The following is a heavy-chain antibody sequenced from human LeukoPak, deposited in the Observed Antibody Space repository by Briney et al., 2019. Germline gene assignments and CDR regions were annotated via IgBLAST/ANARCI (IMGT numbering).Heavy chain of an antibody. J-gene: IGHJ4*02. V-gene: IGHV3-30*02. CDR1: GFTYSHNG. D-gene: IGHD4/OR15-4a*01. CDR2: IQYDGNTI. Sequence: GGYLRLSCVASGFTYSHNGMHWVRQAPGKGLEWVAFIQYDGNTISYADYVKGRFTISRDNSKNTLYLQMNSLRTDDTAVYYCGRRAGAYSHPYDYWGQGTLVTVSS. CDR3: GRRAGAYSHPYDY.